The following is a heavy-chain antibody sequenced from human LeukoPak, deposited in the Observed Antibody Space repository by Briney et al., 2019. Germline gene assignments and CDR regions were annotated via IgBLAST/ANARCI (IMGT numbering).Heavy chain of an antibody. J-gene: IGHJ4*02. CDR1: GDPITSANW. Sequence: SETLSLTCAVSGDPITSANWWSWVRQSPGKGLEWIGEISHSGATNHNPSLKSRVTMSLDKSKNQLSLRVNSVAAADAAVYYCVRGDDYIFDYWGQGTLVTVSS. CDR3: VRGDDYIFDY. CDR2: ISHSGAT. D-gene: IGHD4-11*01. V-gene: IGHV4-4*02.